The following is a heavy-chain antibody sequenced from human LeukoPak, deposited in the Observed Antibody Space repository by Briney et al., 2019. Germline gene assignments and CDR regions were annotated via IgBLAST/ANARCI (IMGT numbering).Heavy chain of an antibody. Sequence: PGGSLRLSCAASGFTFSSYEMNWVRQAPGKGLEWVSYISSSGSTIYYADSVKGRFTISRDNAKNSLYLQMNSLRAEDTAVYYCARDLMIVMVEEEGSADYWGQGTLVTVSS. CDR3: ARDLMIVMVEEEGSADY. CDR2: ISSSGSTI. CDR1: GFTFSSYE. D-gene: IGHD3-22*01. J-gene: IGHJ4*02. V-gene: IGHV3-48*03.